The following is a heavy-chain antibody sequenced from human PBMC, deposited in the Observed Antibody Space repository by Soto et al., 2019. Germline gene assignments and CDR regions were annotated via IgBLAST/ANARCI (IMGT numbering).Heavy chain of an antibody. CDR3: ARQRGSSYDGSGSQYEYYHYFGMDV. Sequence: QVQLVQSGAEVKKPGSSVKVSCKASGGTFSSYAISWVRQAPGQGLEWMGGIIHTFGTANYAQKFQGRVTMTADKSTRTAHLELSSLRSEDTAMYYCARQRGSSYDGSGSQYEYYHYFGMDVWGQGTTVTVSS. D-gene: IGHD3-10*01. CDR2: IIHTFGTA. V-gene: IGHV1-69*06. CDR1: GGTFSSYA. J-gene: IGHJ6*02.